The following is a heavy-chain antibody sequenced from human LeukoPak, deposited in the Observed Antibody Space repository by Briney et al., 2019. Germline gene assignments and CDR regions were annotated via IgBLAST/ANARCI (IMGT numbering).Heavy chain of an antibody. D-gene: IGHD2-8*01. Sequence: GGSLRLSCAASGFTFSGYWMYWVRQVPGEGLVWVSSIKSDGSSTSYADSVKGRFTISRDNAKNTLYLQMNSLRAEDTAVYYCARDTKYAFDMWGQGTMVTVSS. J-gene: IGHJ3*02. CDR1: GFTFSGYW. CDR3: ARDTKYAFDM. V-gene: IGHV3-74*01. CDR2: IKSDGSST.